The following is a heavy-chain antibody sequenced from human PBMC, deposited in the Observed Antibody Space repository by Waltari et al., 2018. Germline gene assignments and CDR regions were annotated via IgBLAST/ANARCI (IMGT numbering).Heavy chain of an antibody. V-gene: IGHV4-59*01. CDR3: ARGLRQQLVSYYYYYMDV. CDR1: GGSISSYY. J-gene: IGHJ6*03. CDR2: IYYSGST. D-gene: IGHD6-13*01. Sequence: QVQLQESGPGLVKPSETLSLTCTVSGGSISSYYWSWIRQPPGKGLEWIGYIYYSGSTNYNPSLKSPVTISVDTSKNQFSLKLSSVTAADTAVYYCARGLRQQLVSYYYYYMDVWGKGTTVTISS.